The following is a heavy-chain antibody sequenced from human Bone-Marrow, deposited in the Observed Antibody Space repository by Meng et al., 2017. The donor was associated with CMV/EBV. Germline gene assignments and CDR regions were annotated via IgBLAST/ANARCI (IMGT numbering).Heavy chain of an antibody. V-gene: IGHV1-8*01. CDR2: MNPNSGNT. J-gene: IGHJ6*02. Sequence: ASVKVSCKASGYTFTSYDINWVRQATGRGLEWMGWMNPNSGNTGYAQKFQGRVTMTRNTSISTAYMELSSLRSEDTAVYYCARVLLPHYCSSTSCYSPYYYYYGMDVWGQGTTVTVSS. CDR3: ARVLLPHYCSSTSCYSPYYYYYGMDV. D-gene: IGHD2-2*02. CDR1: GYTFTSYD.